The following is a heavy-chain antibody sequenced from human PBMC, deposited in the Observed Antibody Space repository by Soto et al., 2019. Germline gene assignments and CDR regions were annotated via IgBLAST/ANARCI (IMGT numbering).Heavy chain of an antibody. J-gene: IGHJ5*02. V-gene: IGHV4-39*01. D-gene: IGHD2-15*01. CDR2: IYYSGST. Sequence: QLQLQESGPGLVKPSETLSLTCTVSGGSISSSSYYWGWIRQPPGKGLEWIGSIYYSGSTYYNPSLKSRVTISVDTSKNQFSLKLSSVTAADTAVYYCGREVVVVAATYNWFDPWGQGTLVTVSS. CDR1: GGSISSSSYY. CDR3: GREVVVVAATYNWFDP.